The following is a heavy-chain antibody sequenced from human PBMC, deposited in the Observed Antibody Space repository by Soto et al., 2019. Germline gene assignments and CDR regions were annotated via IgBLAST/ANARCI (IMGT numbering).Heavy chain of an antibody. J-gene: IGHJ4*02. CDR2: ISSDGNAQ. CDR3: ARGIQLWVGRGFDY. D-gene: IGHD5-18*01. Sequence: EVQLVESGGGLVQPGGSLRLSCAAPGFTFSDDSMNWVRQAPGKGLEWVSYISSDGNAQYYVDSVKGRFTISRDNAKNSVFLHMNSLRDEDTAVYYCARGIQLWVGRGFDYWGQGTLVTVSS. CDR1: GFTFSDDS. V-gene: IGHV3-48*02.